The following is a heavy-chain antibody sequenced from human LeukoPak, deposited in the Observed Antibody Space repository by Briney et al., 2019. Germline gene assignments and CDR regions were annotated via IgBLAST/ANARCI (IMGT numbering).Heavy chain of an antibody. D-gene: IGHD3-9*01. CDR1: GFTFSTYA. J-gene: IGHJ4*02. CDR3: VKGIESGDALHYFDWLREY. Sequence: PGGSLSLSCAVSGFTFSTYAMSWVRQAPGKGLEWVSTISGSGSRTYYADSVKGRFTISRDTSKNTLSLQMKSLRAEDTAIYYCVKGIESGDALHYFDWLREYWGQGTLVTVSS. CDR2: ISGSGSRT. V-gene: IGHV3-23*01.